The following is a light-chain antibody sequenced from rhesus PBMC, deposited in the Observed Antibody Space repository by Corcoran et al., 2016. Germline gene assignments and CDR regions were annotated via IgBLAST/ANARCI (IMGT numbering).Light chain of an antibody. Sequence: DIQMTQSPSSLSASVGDTVTITCRASQGISSYLNWFPQKPGKALKHLIYAASSLESGVPSRFSVSGSGTESTLTISSLQPEDFAVYYCLQHNSYPYSFGQGTKVEIK. CDR2: AAS. V-gene: IGKV1-28*01. CDR3: LQHNSYPYS. CDR1: QGISSY. J-gene: IGKJ2*01.